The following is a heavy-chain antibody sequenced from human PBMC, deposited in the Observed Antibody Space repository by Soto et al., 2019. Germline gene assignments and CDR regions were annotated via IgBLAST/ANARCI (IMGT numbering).Heavy chain of an antibody. D-gene: IGHD1-26*01. V-gene: IGHV4-59*01. J-gene: IGHJ4*02. CDR1: GGSISSFY. CDR2: IYYSGST. CDR3: ARRYGGNFDY. Sequence: SETLSLTCTVSGGSISSFYWSWIRQPPGKGLEWIGYIYYSGSTNYNPSLKSRVTISVDTSKNQFSLKLTSVTAADTAVYYCARRYGGNFDYWGQGTLVTVSS.